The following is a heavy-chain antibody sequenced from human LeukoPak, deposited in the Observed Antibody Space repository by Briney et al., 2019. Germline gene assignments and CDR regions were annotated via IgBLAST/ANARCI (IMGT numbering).Heavy chain of an antibody. CDR3: AREHCSSTSCYRGQFDY. J-gene: IGHJ4*02. Sequence: SETLSLTCTVSGGSVSSYYWSWIRQPPGKGLEWIGFIYYSGSTNYNPSLKSRVTISVDTSKNKFSLKLSSVTAADTAVYYCAREHCSSTSCYRGQFDYWGQGTLVTVSS. D-gene: IGHD2-2*01. CDR1: GGSVSSYY. CDR2: IYYSGST. V-gene: IGHV4-59*02.